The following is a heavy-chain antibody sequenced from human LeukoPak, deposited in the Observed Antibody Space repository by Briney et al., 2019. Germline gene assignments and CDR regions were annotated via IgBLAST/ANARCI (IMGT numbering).Heavy chain of an antibody. CDR2: IHHSGNT. J-gene: IGHJ4*02. Sequence: SETLSLTCTVSGGSISSGDYYWSWIRQPPGKGPEWIGLIHHSGNTNYNPSLKSRVTMSMDTSKNQFSLRLISVTAADTAVYYCARESTPQYWGQGTLVTVSS. CDR3: ARESTPQY. V-gene: IGHV4-61*08. D-gene: IGHD2-15*01. CDR1: GGSISSGDYY.